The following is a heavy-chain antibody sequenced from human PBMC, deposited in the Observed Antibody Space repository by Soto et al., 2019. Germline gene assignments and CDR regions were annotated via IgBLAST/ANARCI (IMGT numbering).Heavy chain of an antibody. V-gene: IGHV3-33*01. CDR1: GFNFRSYG. D-gene: IGHD1-20*01. J-gene: IGHJ6*02. CDR2: IWYDESNE. Sequence: QVQLVESGGGVVQPGRSLRLSCAASGFNFRSYGMHWVRQAPGKGLEWVAVIWYDESNEHYIDSVKGRFTVSRDNSKNTLYLQRRSLRAEDTAVYYCARGRITGIDYYYGLDVWGQGSTVSVSS. CDR3: ARGRITGIDYYYGLDV.